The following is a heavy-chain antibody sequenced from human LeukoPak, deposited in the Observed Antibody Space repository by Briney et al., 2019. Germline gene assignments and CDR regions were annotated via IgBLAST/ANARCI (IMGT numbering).Heavy chain of an antibody. V-gene: IGHV1-24*01. CDR2: FDPEDGET. Sequence: ASVKVSCKVSGYTLTELSMHWVRQAPGKGLEWMGGFDPEDGETIYAQKFQGRVTITADESTSTAYMELSSLRSEDTAVYYCARGNAYTWIYDYWGQGTLVTVSS. CDR1: GYTLTELS. D-gene: IGHD5-12*01. CDR3: ARGNAYTWIYDY. J-gene: IGHJ4*02.